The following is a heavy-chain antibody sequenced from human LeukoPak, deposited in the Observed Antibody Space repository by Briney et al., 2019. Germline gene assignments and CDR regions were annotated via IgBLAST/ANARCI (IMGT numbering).Heavy chain of an antibody. J-gene: IGHJ4*02. CDR3: AKDQQWLVLALSLDY. Sequence: GGSLRLSCTVSGFTVSSNSMSWVRQAPGKGLEWVSFIYSDNTHYSDSVKGRFTISRDNSKNTLYLQMNSLRAEDTAVYYCAKDQQWLVLALSLDYWGQGTLVTVSS. D-gene: IGHD6-19*01. CDR2: IYSDNT. CDR1: GFTVSSNS. V-gene: IGHV3-66*03.